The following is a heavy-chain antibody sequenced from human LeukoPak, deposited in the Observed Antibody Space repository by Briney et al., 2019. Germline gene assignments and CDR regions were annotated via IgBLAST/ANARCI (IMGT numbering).Heavy chain of an antibody. CDR3: ARIFGVVILSGFDY. CDR2: ISVYNGNT. J-gene: IGHJ4*02. D-gene: IGHD3-3*01. V-gene: IGHV1-18*01. CDR1: GYTFTSYG. Sequence: ASVKVSCKASGYTFTSYGITWVRQAPGQGLEWMGWISVYNGNTIYAQKLQGRVTMTTDTSTSTAYMELRSLRSDDTAVYYCARIFGVVILSGFDYWGQGTLVTVSS.